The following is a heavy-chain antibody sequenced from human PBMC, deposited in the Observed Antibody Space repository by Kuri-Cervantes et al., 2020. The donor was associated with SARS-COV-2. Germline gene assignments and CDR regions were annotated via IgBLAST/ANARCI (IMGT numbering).Heavy chain of an antibody. J-gene: IGHJ4*02. V-gene: IGHV4-38-2*02. CDR3: ARDPSRGVRWSGYPNYFDY. CDR2: IYHSGST. Sequence: SQTLSLTCAVSGYSISSGYYWGWIRQPPGKGLEWIGSIYHSGSTYYNPSLKSRVTISVDTSKNQLSLKLGSVTAADTAVYYCARDPSRGVRWSGYPNYFDYWGQGTLVTVSS. CDR1: GYSISSGYY. D-gene: IGHD3-3*01.